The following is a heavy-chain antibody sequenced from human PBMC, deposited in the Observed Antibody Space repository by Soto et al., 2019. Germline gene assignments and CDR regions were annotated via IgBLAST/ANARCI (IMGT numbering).Heavy chain of an antibody. CDR1: GFTFNSYG. J-gene: IGHJ4*02. D-gene: IGHD4-17*01. CDR2: ISFGGVNI. CDR3: ARVPAYGYFDY. V-gene: IGHV3-48*01. Sequence: GGSLRLSCAASGFTFNSYGMNWVRQAPGKGLEWLSYISFGGVNIYYADSVKGRFTISGDNAKNSLYLQMNTLRAEDTAVYYCARVPAYGYFDYWGQGALVTVSS.